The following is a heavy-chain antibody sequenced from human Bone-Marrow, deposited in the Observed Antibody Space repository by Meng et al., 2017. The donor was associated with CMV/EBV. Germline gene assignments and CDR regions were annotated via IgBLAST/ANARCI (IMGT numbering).Heavy chain of an antibody. CDR3: AKVQWLPMSQNYYRYFGMDV. Sequence: GGSLRLSCVASGFRFDDYGMTWVRQAPGKGLEWVSGINWNGGNTGYADSVRGRFIISRDNVRKSLYLQMNSLRAGDTAVYYCAKVQWLPMSQNYYRYFGMDVWGQGTTVTVPS. D-gene: IGHD5-12*01. V-gene: IGHV3-20*04. J-gene: IGHJ6*02. CDR1: GFRFDDYG. CDR2: INWNGGNT.